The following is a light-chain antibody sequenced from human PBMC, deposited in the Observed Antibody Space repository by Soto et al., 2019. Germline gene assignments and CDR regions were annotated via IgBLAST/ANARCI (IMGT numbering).Light chain of an antibody. CDR1: QSISSW. V-gene: IGKV1-5*03. CDR3: QQYNSFPT. CDR2: KAS. J-gene: IGKJ1*01. Sequence: DIQMTQSPSTLSASVGDRVTITCRASQSISSWLAWYQQKPGKAPKLLIYKASSLESGVPSRFSGSRSGTEFALTISSLQADEFATYYWQQYNSFPTFGQGTKVEIK.